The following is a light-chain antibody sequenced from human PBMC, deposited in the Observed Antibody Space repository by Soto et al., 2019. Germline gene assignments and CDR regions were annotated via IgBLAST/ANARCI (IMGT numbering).Light chain of an antibody. CDR3: TSYTSSSTLV. V-gene: IGLV2-14*03. J-gene: IGLJ2*01. Sequence: QSVLTQPASVSGSPGQSITISCTGSRSDVGGSNYVSWYQQHTGKAPKLMLYDVRNRPSGVSNRFSGSKSGNTASLTISGLQAEDEADYYCTSYTSSSTLVFGGGTKLTVL. CDR1: RSDVGGSNY. CDR2: DVR.